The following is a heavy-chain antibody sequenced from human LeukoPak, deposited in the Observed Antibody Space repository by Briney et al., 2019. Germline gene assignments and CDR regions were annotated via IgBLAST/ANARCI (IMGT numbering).Heavy chain of an antibody. V-gene: IGHV4-34*01. CDR1: GGSFSGYY. Sequence: SETLSLTCAVYGGSFSGYYWSWIRQPPGKGLEWIGEINHSGSTNYNPSLKSRVTISVDTSKNQFSLKLSSVTAADTAVYYCARQTWGVGATGSLDVWGHGATVIVSS. J-gene: IGHJ6*02. CDR2: INHSGST. D-gene: IGHD1-26*01. CDR3: ARQTWGVGATGSLDV.